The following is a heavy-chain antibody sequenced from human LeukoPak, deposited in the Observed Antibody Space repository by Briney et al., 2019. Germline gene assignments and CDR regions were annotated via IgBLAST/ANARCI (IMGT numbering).Heavy chain of an antibody. J-gene: IGHJ4*02. V-gene: IGHV3-21*01. CDR3: ASRGSSWYWVDY. CDR1: GFTFSFYN. D-gene: IGHD6-13*01. Sequence: GGSLRLSCAASGFTFSFYNMNWVRQAPGKGLEWVSSISGSSRNIHYADSVKGRFTISRDNAKNSLYLQMNSLRAEDTAVYYCASRGSSWYWVDYWGQGTLVTVSS. CDR2: ISGSSRNI.